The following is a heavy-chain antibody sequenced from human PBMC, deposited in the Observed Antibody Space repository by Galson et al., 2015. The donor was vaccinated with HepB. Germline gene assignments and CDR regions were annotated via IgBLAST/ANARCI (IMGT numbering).Heavy chain of an antibody. CDR1: GGSFSGYY. V-gene: IGHV4-34*01. CDR3: ASGYYDIPVADY. J-gene: IGHJ4*02. Sequence: CAVYGGSFSGYYWSWIRQPPGKGLEWIGEINHSGSTNYNPSLKSRVTISVDTSKNHFSLKLSSVTAADTAVYYCASGYYDIPVADYWGQGTLVTVPS. D-gene: IGHD3-22*01. CDR2: INHSGST.